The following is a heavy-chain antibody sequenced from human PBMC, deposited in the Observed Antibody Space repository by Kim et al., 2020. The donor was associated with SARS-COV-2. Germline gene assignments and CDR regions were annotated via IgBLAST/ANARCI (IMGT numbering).Heavy chain of an antibody. J-gene: IGHJ6*01. CDR3: AKDSLYGDYYYYYGMDV. CDR1: GFTFSSYG. Sequence: GGSLRLSCAASGFTFSSYGMHWVRQAPGKGLEWVAVISYDGSNKYYADSVKGRFTISRDNSKNTLYLQMNSLRAEDTAVYYCAKDSLYGDYYYYYGMDV. CDR2: ISYDGSNK. V-gene: IGHV3-30*18. D-gene: IGHD4-17*01.